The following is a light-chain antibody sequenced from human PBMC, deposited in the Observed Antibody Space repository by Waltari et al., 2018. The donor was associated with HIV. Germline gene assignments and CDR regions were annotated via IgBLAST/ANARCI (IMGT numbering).Light chain of an antibody. CDR1: NSNIGSNT. CDR3: AAWDDSRSGVVV. Sequence: QSVLTQPPSVSGTPGQRVTISCSGRNSNIGSNTVNWYRQFPGTAPKLLIYGNNQRPSGVPDRFSGSKSGNSASRAITGLQSEDEAEYYCAAWDDSRSGVVVFGGGTKLTVL. J-gene: IGLJ2*01. V-gene: IGLV1-44*01. CDR2: GNN.